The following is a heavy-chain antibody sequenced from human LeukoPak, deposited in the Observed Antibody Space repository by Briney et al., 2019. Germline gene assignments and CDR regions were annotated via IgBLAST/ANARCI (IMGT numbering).Heavy chain of an antibody. Sequence: ASVKVSCKVSGYTFTHYYMHWVQQAPGKGLEWMGLVDPEDGETIYAEKFQGRVTITADTSTDTAYMELSSLRSEDTAVYYCATASAAAVQSRYFDYWGQGTLVTVSS. J-gene: IGHJ4*02. D-gene: IGHD6-13*01. CDR1: GYTFTHYY. CDR3: ATASAAAVQSRYFDY. CDR2: VDPEDGET. V-gene: IGHV1-69-2*01.